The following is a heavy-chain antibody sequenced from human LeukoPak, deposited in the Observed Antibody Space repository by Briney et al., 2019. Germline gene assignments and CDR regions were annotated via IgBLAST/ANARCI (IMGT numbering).Heavy chain of an antibody. CDR3: ATVIIIKGVFHAFDN. Sequence: AGESLKISCKGSGYSFSSYWIGWVRQMPGKGLEWMGIIYPGDSDTRYSPSFQGQVTISADKSISTAYLQWSSLKASDTATYYCATVIIIKGVFHAFDNWGQGTMVTVSS. D-gene: IGHD2/OR15-2a*01. V-gene: IGHV5-51*01. CDR2: IYPGDSDT. CDR1: GYSFSSYW. J-gene: IGHJ3*02.